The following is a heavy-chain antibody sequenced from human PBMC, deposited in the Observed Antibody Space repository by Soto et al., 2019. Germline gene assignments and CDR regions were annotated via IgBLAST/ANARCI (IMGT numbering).Heavy chain of an antibody. CDR2: IYYSGST. D-gene: IGHD2-2*02. CDR3: ARAIDLGDCSSTSCYSWVDP. CDR1: GGSISSYY. Sequence: SETLSLTCTVSGGSISSYYWSWIRQPPGKGLERIGYIYYSGSTNYNPSLKSRGSISVDTSKNQFSLKLSFVTAADTAVYYCARAIDLGDCSSTSCYSWVDPWGQATLVTISS. V-gene: IGHV4-59*01. J-gene: IGHJ5*02.